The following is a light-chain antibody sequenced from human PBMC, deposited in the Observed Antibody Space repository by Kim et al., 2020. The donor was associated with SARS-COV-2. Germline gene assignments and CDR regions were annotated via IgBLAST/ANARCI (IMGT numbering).Light chain of an antibody. CDR1: KLGDKY. CDR2: QDP. J-gene: IGLJ2*01. V-gene: IGLV3-1*01. Sequence: VSPGQPASLTCSGDKLGDKYSSWFQQKPGQSPLLVIYQDPKRPSGIPERFSGSNSGNTATLTISGTQAMDEADYYCQALDSSTVLFGGGTQLTFL. CDR3: QALDSSTVL.